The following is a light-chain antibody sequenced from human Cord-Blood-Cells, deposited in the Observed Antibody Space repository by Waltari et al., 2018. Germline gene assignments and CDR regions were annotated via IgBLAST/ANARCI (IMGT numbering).Light chain of an antibody. CDR3: QQYGSTLYT. Sequence: EIVLTQSPGTLSLSPGERATLSCRANQSVSSSYLAWYQQKPVQAPRLLIYGASSRATGIPDRFSGSVSGTDFTLTISRLEPEDFAVYYCQQYGSTLYTFGQGTKLEIK. J-gene: IGKJ2*01. CDR1: QSVSSSY. CDR2: GAS. V-gene: IGKV3-20*01.